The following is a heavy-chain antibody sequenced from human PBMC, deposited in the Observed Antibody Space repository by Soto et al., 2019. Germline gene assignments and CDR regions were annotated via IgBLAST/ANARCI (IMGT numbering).Heavy chain of an antibody. Sequence: QVQMVESGGGVVQPGRSLRLSCAASGFTFSTYAMHWVRQAPGKGLEWVAVISYNGDNIYYVDSVKGRFTISRDNSKNTLFLQMNSLRDEDTAVYYCAKPYYDFRSGYYLDNWGQGTLVTVSS. D-gene: IGHD3-3*01. CDR2: ISYNGDNI. J-gene: IGHJ4*02. CDR1: GFTFSTYA. CDR3: AKPYYDFRSGYYLDN. V-gene: IGHV3-30-3*02.